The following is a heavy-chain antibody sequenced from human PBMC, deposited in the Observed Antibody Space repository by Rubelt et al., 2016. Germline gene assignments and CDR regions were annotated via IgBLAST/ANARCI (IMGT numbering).Heavy chain of an antibody. V-gene: IGHV4-34*01. J-gene: IGHJ5*02. D-gene: IGHD1/OR15-1a*01. Sequence: QVQLQQWGAGLLKPSETLSLTCAVYGGSFSDYYWIWVRQSPGKGLEWIGDINHSGSTNYNPSLKSRVTVSVDTSKNQFSLKLSFVTAADTAVYYCARGGTGWIDPWGQGTLVTVSS. CDR2: INHSGST. CDR1: GGSFSDYY. CDR3: ARGGTGWIDP.